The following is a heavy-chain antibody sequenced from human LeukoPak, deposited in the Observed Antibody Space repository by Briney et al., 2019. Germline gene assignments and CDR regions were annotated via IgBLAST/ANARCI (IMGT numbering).Heavy chain of an antibody. CDR1: GFTFSSYA. D-gene: IGHD2-2*01. CDR3: AKQGGILGYCSSTSCRY. J-gene: IGHJ4*02. CDR2: ISGSGGST. V-gene: IGHV3-23*01. Sequence: PGGSLRLSCAASGFTFSSYAMSWVRQAPGKGLEWVSAISGSGGSTYYADSVKGRFTISRDNSKNTLYLQMNSLRAEDTAVYYCAKQGGILGYCSSTSCRYWGQGTLVTVSS.